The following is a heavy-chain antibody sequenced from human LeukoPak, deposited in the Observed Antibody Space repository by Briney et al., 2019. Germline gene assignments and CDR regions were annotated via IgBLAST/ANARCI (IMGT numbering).Heavy chain of an antibody. Sequence: GGSLTLSRPSSVLIFSSYSRNGVRPAPGKGLEWVSSISSGSSYIYYADSVKGRFTISRDNAKNSLYLQMNSLRAEDTAVYYCARDVDIVATIVADYWGQGTLVTVSS. V-gene: IGHV3-21*01. CDR1: VLIFSSYS. CDR2: ISSGSSYI. J-gene: IGHJ4*02. CDR3: ARDVDIVATIVADY. D-gene: IGHD5-12*01.